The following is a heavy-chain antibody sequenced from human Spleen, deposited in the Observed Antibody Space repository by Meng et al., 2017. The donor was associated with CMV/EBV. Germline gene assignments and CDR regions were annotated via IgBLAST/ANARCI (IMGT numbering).Heavy chain of an antibody. J-gene: IGHJ4*02. CDR2: IFYTGST. D-gene: IGHD6-13*01. V-gene: IGHV4-39*02. CDR3: ARRDSRVSDQFDY. CDR1: GGSTTSGGYY. Sequence: VSGGSTTSGGYYWDWIRQPPGKGLEWIGSIFYTGSTFYNPSLKSRVTISVDTSMDHFSLKLRSVTAADTAVYYCARRDSRVSDQFDYWGQGTLVTVSS.